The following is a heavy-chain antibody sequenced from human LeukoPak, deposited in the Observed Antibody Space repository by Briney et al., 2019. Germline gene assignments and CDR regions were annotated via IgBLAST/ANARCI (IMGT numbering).Heavy chain of an antibody. CDR1: GFTFSSYA. Sequence: GGSLRLSCAASGFTFSSYAMHWVRQAPGKGLEYVSAISSNGGSTYYANSVKGRFTISRDNSKNTLYLQMNSLRAEDTAVYYCAKEAWEDWFDPWGQGTLVTVSS. J-gene: IGHJ5*02. D-gene: IGHD1-26*01. CDR3: AKEAWEDWFDP. V-gene: IGHV3-64*01. CDR2: ISSNGGST.